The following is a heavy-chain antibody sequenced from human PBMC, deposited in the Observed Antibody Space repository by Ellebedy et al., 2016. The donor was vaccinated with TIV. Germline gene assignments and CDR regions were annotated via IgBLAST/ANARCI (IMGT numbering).Heavy chain of an antibody. CDR3: AKKGKGDV. V-gene: IGHV3-30*02. D-gene: IGHD3-10*01. CDR2: VRYDGSIE. Sequence: GESLKISCAASGFTFGSFGMHWVRQAPGKGLEWVAFVRYDGSIEKYADSVKGRFTISRDNSKNTLYLQMNTLRLDDTAVYYCAKKGKGDVWGQGTTVTVSS. CDR1: GFTFGSFG. J-gene: IGHJ6*02.